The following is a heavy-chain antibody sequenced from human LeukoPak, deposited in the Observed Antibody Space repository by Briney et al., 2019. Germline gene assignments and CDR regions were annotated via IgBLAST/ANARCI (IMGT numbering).Heavy chain of an antibody. J-gene: IGHJ5*02. CDR2: ISAYNGNT. Sequence: ASVKVSCKASGYTFTSYGISWVRQAPGQGLEWMGWISAYNGNTNYAQKHQGRVTMTTDTSTSTAYMELRSLRSDDTAVYYCARDLSRAAAGTGWFDPWGQGTLVTVSS. D-gene: IGHD6-13*01. CDR3: ARDLSRAAAGTGWFDP. CDR1: GYTFTSYG. V-gene: IGHV1-18*04.